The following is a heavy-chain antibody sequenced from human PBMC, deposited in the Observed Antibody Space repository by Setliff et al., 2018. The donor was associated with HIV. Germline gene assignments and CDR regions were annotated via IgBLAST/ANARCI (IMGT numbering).Heavy chain of an antibody. CDR3: ARVGHSSSYHYYGMDV. CDR2: IIPMFGTG. J-gene: IGHJ6*02. D-gene: IGHD6-13*01. V-gene: IGHV1-69*05. CDR1: GGTFSSYG. Sequence: GASVKVSCKASGGTFSSYGISWVRQAPGQGLEWMGGIIPMFGTGFYAQKFRDRVTITTDENRSTAYMELSSLRPEDTGVFYCARVGHSSSYHYYGMDVWGQGTTVTVSS.